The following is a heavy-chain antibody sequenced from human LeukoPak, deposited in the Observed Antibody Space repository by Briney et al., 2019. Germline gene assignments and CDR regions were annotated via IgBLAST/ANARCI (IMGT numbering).Heavy chain of an antibody. V-gene: IGHV3-48*04. J-gene: IGHJ3*02. CDR1: GFTFSSYS. Sequence: PGGSLRLSCAASGFTFSSYSMNWVRQAPGKGLEWVSYISSSSTIYYADSVKGRFTISRDNAKNSLYLQMNSLRAEDTAVYYCAREPDYLDIWGQGTMVTVSS. CDR3: AREPDYLDI. CDR2: ISSSSTI. D-gene: IGHD4/OR15-4a*01.